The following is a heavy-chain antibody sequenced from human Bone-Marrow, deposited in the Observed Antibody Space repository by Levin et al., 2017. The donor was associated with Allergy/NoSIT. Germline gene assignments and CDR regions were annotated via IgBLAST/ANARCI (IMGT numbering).Heavy chain of an antibody. D-gene: IGHD3-16*01. CDR2: ISITGTYI. Sequence: LSLTCEASGFRFSTYTMVWVRQAPGKGLEWVSSISITGTYIYYGDSVKDRFTISRDNAKNSLFLQMNDLSADDPALYSCAGERAGEGKGFDFWGRGTLVTVSS. CDR1: GFRFSTYT. J-gene: IGHJ4*02. V-gene: IGHV3-21*01. CDR3: AGERAGEGKGFDF.